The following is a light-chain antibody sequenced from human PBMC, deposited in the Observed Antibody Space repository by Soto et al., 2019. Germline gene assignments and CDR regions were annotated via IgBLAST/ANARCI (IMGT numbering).Light chain of an antibody. J-gene: IGLJ1*01. V-gene: IGLV2-14*01. CDR2: EVS. CDR3: SSYTSSSTQV. CDR1: SSDVGGYNY. Sequence: ALTQPASVSGSPGQSITISCTGTSSDVGGYNYVSWYQQHPGKAPKLMIYEVSNRPSGVSNRFSGSKSGNTASLTISGLQAEDEADYYCSSYTSSSTQVFGTGTKLTVL.